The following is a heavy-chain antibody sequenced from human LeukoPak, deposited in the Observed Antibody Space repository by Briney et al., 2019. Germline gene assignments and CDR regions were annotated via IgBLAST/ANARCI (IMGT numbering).Heavy chain of an antibody. CDR3: AKAPAKYKYYFDY. CDR2: ISSSGSTI. D-gene: IGHD1-14*01. J-gene: IGHJ4*02. CDR1: GFTFSTYE. V-gene: IGHV3-48*03. Sequence: GGSLRLSCAASGFTFSTYEMNWVRQTPGKGLEWVSYISSSGSTIYYADSVKGRFTISRDNAKNSLYLQMNSLRAEDTAVYYCAKAPAKYKYYFDYWGQGTLVTVSS.